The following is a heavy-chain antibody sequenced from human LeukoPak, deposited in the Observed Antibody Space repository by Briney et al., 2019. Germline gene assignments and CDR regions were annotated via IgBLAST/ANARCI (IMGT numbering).Heavy chain of an antibody. V-gene: IGHV3-7*01. CDR2: IKQDGSEK. CDR1: RFTFSNFW. J-gene: IGHJ4*02. Sequence: GGSLRLSCGASRFTFSNFWMSWVRQAPGKGLEWVANIKQDGSEKYYVDSVKGRFTISRDNAKNSLYLQMNSLRVEDTAVYYCARERLGELLTFDYWGQGTLVTVSS. CDR3: ARERLGELLTFDY. D-gene: IGHD1-26*01.